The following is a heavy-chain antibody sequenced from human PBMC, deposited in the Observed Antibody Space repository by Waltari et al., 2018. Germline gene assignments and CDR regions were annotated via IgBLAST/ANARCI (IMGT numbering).Heavy chain of an antibody. V-gene: IGHV4-31*03. CDR1: GGSISSGGYY. Sequence: QVQLQESGPGLVKPSQTLSLTCTVSGGSISSGGYYWSWIRQHPGKGLEGMGYIYYSGSTYYNPSLKSRVTISVDTSKNQFSLKLSSVTAADTAVYYCAREGGELLSVFDWGQGTLVTVSS. J-gene: IGHJ4*02. CDR3: AREGGELLSVFD. CDR2: IYYSGST. D-gene: IGHD1-26*01.